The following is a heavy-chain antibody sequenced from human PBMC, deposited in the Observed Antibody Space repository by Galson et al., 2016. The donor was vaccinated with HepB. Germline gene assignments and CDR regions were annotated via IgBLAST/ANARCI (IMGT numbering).Heavy chain of an antibody. D-gene: IGHD3-10*01. CDR1: GFTFSSYG. V-gene: IGHV3-33*01. CDR3: ARFGVGSNALFDY. CDR2: IWYDGSNK. Sequence: SLRLSCAASGFTFSSYGMHWVRQAPGKGLDWVAVIWYDGSNKYYVDSVKGRFTISRDNSKNTLYLRMNSLRAEDTAVYYCARFGVGSNALFDYWGQGTLVTVSS. J-gene: IGHJ4*02.